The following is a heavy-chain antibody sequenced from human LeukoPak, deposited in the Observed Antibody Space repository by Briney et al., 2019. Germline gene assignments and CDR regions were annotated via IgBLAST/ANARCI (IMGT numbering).Heavy chain of an antibody. V-gene: IGHV4-61*02. CDR1: GGSISSGSNY. CDR3: ARGLSRGFDN. J-gene: IGHJ4*02. Sequence: SETLSLTCTVSGGSISSGSNYWSWIRQPAGKGLEWIGRLYSSGSTNYNPSLKSRVTISVDTSKNQFSLKLSSVTAADTAVYYCARGLSRGFDNWGQGTLVTVSS. CDR2: LYSSGST.